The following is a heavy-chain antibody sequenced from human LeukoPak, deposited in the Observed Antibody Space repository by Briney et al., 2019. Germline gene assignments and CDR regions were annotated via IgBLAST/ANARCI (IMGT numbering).Heavy chain of an antibody. CDR3: ARRSGSYYSGGDY. V-gene: IGHV5-51*01. J-gene: IGHJ4*02. Sequence: GESLKISCKGSGYNFAIYWIGWVRQMPGKGLEWMGIIYPGDSDTRYSPSFQGQVIISADKSISTAYLQWSSLKASDTAMYYCARRSGSYYSGGDYWGQGTLVTVSS. D-gene: IGHD1-26*01. CDR2: IYPGDSDT. CDR1: GYNFAIYW.